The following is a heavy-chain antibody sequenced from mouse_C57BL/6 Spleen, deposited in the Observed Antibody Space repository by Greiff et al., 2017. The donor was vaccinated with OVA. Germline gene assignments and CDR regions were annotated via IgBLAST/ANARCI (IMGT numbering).Heavy chain of an antibody. CDR2: INPNNGGT. CDR3: ARQYYGSSYESYAMDY. D-gene: IGHD1-1*01. J-gene: IGHJ4*01. Sequence: VQLQQSGPELVKPGASVKISCKASGYTFTDYYMTWVKQSHGKSLEWIGDINPNNGGTSYNQKFKGKATLTVDKSSSTAYMERRSLTSEDSAVYYCARQYYGSSYESYAMDYWGQGTSVTVSS. V-gene: IGHV1-26*01. CDR1: GYTFTDYY.